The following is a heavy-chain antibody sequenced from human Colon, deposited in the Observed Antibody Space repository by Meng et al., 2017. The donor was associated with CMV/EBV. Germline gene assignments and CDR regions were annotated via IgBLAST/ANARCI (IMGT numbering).Heavy chain of an antibody. CDR1: GGSISGHY. CDR3: GRAGARGVPIDV. D-gene: IGHD3-10*01. CDR2: IYSNGRI. J-gene: IGHJ1*01. V-gene: IGHV4-4*07. Sequence: QVQLQESGPGLVKPSETLSLTCTVSGGSISGHYWTWIRRPAGEGLQWLGRIYSNGRIDENYSLRSRVTISVDTSKNQLSLRLTSVTAADTAVYYRGRAGARGVPIDVWGRGTLVTVSS.